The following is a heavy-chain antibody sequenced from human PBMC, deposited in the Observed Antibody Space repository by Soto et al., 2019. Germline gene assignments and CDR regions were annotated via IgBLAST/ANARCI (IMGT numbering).Heavy chain of an antibody. D-gene: IGHD3-16*01. Sequence: ASVQVSCKASGYTFTSYDINWVRQATGQVLEWMGWMNPNSGNTGYAQKFQGRVTMTRNTSISTAYMELSSLRSEDTAVYYCARLFTFGGVIRGMDVWGQGTTVTVSS. V-gene: IGHV1-8*01. CDR2: MNPNSGNT. CDR3: ARLFTFGGVIRGMDV. CDR1: GYTFTSYD. J-gene: IGHJ6*02.